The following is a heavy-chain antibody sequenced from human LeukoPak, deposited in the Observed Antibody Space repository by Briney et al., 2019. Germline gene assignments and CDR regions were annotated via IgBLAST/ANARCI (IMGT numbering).Heavy chain of an antibody. J-gene: IGHJ4*02. Sequence: GGSLRLSCAASGFTFSSYGMHWVRQAPGKGLEWVAVIWYDGSNKYYADSVKGRFTISRDNSKNTLYLKMNSLRAEDTAVYYCAGYNDGFDYWGQGPLVTVSS. CDR1: GFTFSSYG. V-gene: IGHV3-33*01. CDR3: AGYNDGFDY. CDR2: IWYDGSNK. D-gene: IGHD1-1*01.